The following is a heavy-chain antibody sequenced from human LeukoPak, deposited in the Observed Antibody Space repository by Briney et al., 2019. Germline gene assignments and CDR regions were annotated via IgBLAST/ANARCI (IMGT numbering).Heavy chain of an antibody. J-gene: IGHJ4*02. V-gene: IGHV4-4*07. CDR1: GGSISSYY. Sequence: SETLSLTCTVSGGSISSYYWSWIRQPAGEGLEWIGRIYSSGSTNYNPCLRNRDTMSVDTSRNQFSLKLSSVTAADTAVYYCARMFSGTYGGIDYWGQGTLVTVSS. CDR3: ARMFSGTYGGIDY. CDR2: IYSSGST. D-gene: IGHD1-26*01.